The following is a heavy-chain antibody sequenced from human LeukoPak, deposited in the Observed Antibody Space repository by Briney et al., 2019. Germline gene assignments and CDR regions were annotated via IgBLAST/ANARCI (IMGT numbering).Heavy chain of an antibody. Sequence: SETLSLTCTVSGGSISSYYCSWIRQPAGKGLEWIGRIYTSGSTNYNPSLKSRVTISVDTSKNQFSLRLSSVTASDTAVYYCARGVKDGSGSYYPDYWGQGTLVTVSS. CDR2: IYTSGST. J-gene: IGHJ4*02. CDR3: ARGVKDGSGSYYPDY. D-gene: IGHD3-10*01. CDR1: GGSISSYY. V-gene: IGHV4-4*07.